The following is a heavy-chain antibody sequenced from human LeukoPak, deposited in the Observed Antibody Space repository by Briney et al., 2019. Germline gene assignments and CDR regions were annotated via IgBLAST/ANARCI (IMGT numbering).Heavy chain of an antibody. Sequence: SLRLSCAASGFTFSSYGMHWVRQAPGKGLEWVAVISDDGSNKYYADSVKGRFTISRENSKNTLYLQMNRLRAEDTAVYYCAKDARRYCSSTSCRTGYFDYWGQGTLVTVSS. CDR3: AKDARRYCSSTSCRTGYFDY. CDR1: GFTFSSYG. J-gene: IGHJ4*02. CDR2: ISDDGSNK. D-gene: IGHD2-2*01. V-gene: IGHV3-30*18.